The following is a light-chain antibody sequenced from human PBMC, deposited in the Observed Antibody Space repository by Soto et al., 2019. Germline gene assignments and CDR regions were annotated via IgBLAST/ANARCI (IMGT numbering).Light chain of an antibody. J-gene: IGKJ4*01. CDR2: GAS. CDR1: QTFSSW. Sequence: DIQLTQSPSSVSASVGDRVTLTCRANQTFSSWLAWYQHKPGKAPKLLVYGASTLHSGVPSRFSGGGSGTYFPLTISGLQPEDFGTYYCQQANSFPLSFGGGTKVEIK. V-gene: IGKV1-12*01. CDR3: QQANSFPLS.